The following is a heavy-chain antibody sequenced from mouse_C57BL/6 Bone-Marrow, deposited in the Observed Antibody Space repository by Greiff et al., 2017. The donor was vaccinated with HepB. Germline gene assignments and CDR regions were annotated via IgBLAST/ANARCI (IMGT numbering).Heavy chain of an antibody. D-gene: IGHD1-1*01. V-gene: IGHV1-81*01. CDR1: GYTFTSYG. CDR3: ARHGSSPRY. J-gene: IGHJ2*01. CDR2: IYPRSGNT. Sequence: VQLQQSGAELARPGASVKLSCKASGYTFTSYGISWVKQRTGQGLEWIGEIYPRSGNTYYNEKFKGEATLTADKSSSTAYMELRSLTSEDSAVYFCARHGSSPRYWGQGTTLTVSS.